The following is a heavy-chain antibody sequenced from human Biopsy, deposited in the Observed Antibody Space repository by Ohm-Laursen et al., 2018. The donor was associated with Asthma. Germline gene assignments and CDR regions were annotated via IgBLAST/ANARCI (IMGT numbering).Heavy chain of an antibody. D-gene: IGHD3-22*01. CDR1: GFTFSDYP. CDR3: ARVRGAFYESSVKNAFDV. J-gene: IGHJ3*01. V-gene: IGHV4-59*01. Sequence: LRLSCTASGFTFSDYPMTWFRQPPGKGLEWIGYIYYSGSTNYNPSLKSRVTISEDTSKNQFSLKLTSVTAADTAVYYCARVRGAFYESSVKNAFDVWGQGTMVTVSS. CDR2: IYYSGST.